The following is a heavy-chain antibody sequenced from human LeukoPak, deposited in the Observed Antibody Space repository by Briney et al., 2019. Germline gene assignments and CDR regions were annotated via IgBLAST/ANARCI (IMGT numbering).Heavy chain of an antibody. CDR1: GGSFSGYY. Sequence: PSETLSLTCAVYGGSFSGYYWSWIRQPPGKGLEWIGEINHSGSTNYNPSLKSRVTISVDTSKNQFSLKLSSVTAADTAVYYCARGRVATTLLYYYYYGMDVWGQGTTVTVSS. V-gene: IGHV4-34*01. D-gene: IGHD5-12*01. J-gene: IGHJ6*02. CDR3: ARGRVATTLLYYYYYGMDV. CDR2: INHSGST.